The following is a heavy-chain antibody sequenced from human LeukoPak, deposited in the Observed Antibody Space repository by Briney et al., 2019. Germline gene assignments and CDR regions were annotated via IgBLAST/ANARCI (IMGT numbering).Heavy chain of an antibody. V-gene: IGHV4-39*01. J-gene: IGHJ4*02. CDR1: GGSISSSSYY. CDR2: IYYSGST. Sequence: SETLSLTCTVSGGSISSSSYYWGWIRQPPGKGLEWIGSIYYSGSTYYNPPLKSRVTISVDTSKNQFSLKLSSVTAADTAVYYCARQELRFLEWLRYSDYWGQGTLVTVSS. D-gene: IGHD3-3*01. CDR3: ARQELRFLEWLRYSDY.